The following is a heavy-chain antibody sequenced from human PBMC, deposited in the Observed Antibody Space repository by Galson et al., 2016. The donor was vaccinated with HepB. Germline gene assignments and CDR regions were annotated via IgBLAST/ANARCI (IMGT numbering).Heavy chain of an antibody. CDR1: GGSIRSYY. V-gene: IGHV4-59*01. J-gene: IGHJ4*02. Sequence: ETLSLTCTVPGGSIRSYYWSWIQQPPGKGQEWIGCLFYSGSTNHHPSLKSRVTISVDTSKNQFSLKLSSVTAADTAVYYCARGGDPDYFDYWGQGSLVSVSS. CDR2: LFYSGST. D-gene: IGHD2-21*02. CDR3: ARGGDPDYFDY.